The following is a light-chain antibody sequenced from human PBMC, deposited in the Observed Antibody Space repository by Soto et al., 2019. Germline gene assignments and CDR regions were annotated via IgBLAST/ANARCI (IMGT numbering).Light chain of an antibody. CDR2: KAS. J-gene: IGKJ5*01. V-gene: IGKV1-5*03. Sequence: DIQMTQSPSTLSASVGDRVIIACRASQSISNWLAWYQQKPGKAPNLLIYKASSLKSGVPSRFSGSGSGTEFTLTISSLQPDDFATYYCQQYNSYSITFGQGTRLEIK. CDR1: QSISNW. CDR3: QQYNSYSIT.